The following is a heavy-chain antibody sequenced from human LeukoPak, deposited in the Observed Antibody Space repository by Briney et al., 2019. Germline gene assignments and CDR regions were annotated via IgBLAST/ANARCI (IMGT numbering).Heavy chain of an antibody. Sequence: GGSLRLSCAASGFTFSSYDMSWVRQAPGKGLEWVSSISPSTNGKTYADSVKGRFTISTDNAKNTLYLQMDSLRAEDTAIYYCAKALTRWAFDIWGQGTMVTVSS. CDR2: ISPSTNGK. CDR1: GFTFSSYD. J-gene: IGHJ3*02. CDR3: AKALTRWAFDI. V-gene: IGHV3-23*01. D-gene: IGHD3-16*01.